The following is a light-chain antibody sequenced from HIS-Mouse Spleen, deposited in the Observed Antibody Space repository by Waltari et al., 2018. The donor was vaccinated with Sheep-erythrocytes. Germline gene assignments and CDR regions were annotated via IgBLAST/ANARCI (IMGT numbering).Light chain of an antibody. CDR3: QQYNNWPPGT. V-gene: IGKV3-15*01. Sequence: EIVMTQSPAILSVSPGERATLSCRASQSVSSNLAWYQQKPGQAPRLLIYGASTRATGIPARFSGSGSGTAFTLTISSMQSEDFAVYYCQQYNNWPPGTFGQGTKLEIK. CDR1: QSVSSN. CDR2: GAS. J-gene: IGKJ2*02.